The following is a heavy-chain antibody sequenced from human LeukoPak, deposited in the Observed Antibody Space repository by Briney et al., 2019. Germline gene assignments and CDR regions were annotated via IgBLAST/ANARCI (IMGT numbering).Heavy chain of an antibody. J-gene: IGHJ4*02. CDR1: GFTFSSYA. CDR3: ARDEHIVVVTAIDY. Sequence: GGSLRLSCAASGFTFSSYAMHWVRQAPGKGLEWVAVISYDGSNKYYADSVKGRFTISRDNSKNTLYLQMNSLRAEDTAAYYCARDEHIVVVTAIDYWGQGTLVTVSS. CDR2: ISYDGSNK. D-gene: IGHD2-21*02. V-gene: IGHV3-30-3*01.